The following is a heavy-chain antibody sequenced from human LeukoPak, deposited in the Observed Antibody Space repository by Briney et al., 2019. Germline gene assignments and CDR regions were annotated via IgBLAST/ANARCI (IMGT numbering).Heavy chain of an antibody. V-gene: IGHV1-2*02. Sequence: ASVKVSCKASVYTFTGYYMHWVRQAPGQGLEWMGWINPNSGGTNYAQKFQGRVTMTRDTSISTAYMELSRLRSDDTAVYYCARDRYYYDSSGSDYWGQGTLVTVSS. J-gene: IGHJ4*02. CDR2: INPNSGGT. CDR3: ARDRYYYDSSGSDY. D-gene: IGHD3-22*01. CDR1: VYTFTGYY.